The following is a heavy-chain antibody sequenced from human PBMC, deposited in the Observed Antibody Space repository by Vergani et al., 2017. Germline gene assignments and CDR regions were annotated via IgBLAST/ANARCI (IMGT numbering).Heavy chain of an antibody. CDR2: IHYSENT. Sequence: QAQLQESGPGLVKPSETLSLTCHVFGVSVTDYNCNWIRQAPGKGLEWIGSIHYSENTNYNPSLKTRVTISVDTSKNQFSLTLTSVTAADTAVYYCASDTRSGQRADRWGQGILVTVTS. CDR3: ASDTRSGQRADR. D-gene: IGHD6-19*01. CDR1: GVSVTDYN. J-gene: IGHJ5*02. V-gene: IGHV4-59*02.